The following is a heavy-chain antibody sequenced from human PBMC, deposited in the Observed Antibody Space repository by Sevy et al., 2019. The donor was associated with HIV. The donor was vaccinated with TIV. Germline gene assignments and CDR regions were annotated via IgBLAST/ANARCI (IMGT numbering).Heavy chain of an antibody. D-gene: IGHD2-8*01. J-gene: IGHJ4*02. CDR2: LSGSGDHI. Sequence: GSLRLSCTASGFSFRPYAMSWVRQAPGKGLEWVSGLSGSGDHIFYAESLKGRFTISRDNAKNTLYLQMNRLRVEDTGVYFCAKDRVSGDGLWDIDYWGQRTLVTVSS. CDR3: AKDRVSGDGLWDIDY. V-gene: IGHV3-23*01. CDR1: GFSFRPYA.